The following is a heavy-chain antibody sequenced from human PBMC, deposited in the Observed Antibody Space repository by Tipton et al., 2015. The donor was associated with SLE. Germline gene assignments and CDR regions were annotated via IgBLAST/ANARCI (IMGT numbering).Heavy chain of an antibody. CDR1: GGTLNMQT. CDR3: ARDVHNNYGGRLGHDFDY. Sequence: QVQLVQSGPEVKKPGSSVKVSCKASGGTLNMQTISWIRQAPGQGLEWVGGIIPVFGTPKYAQKLQGRVTITTDETTNTAYMELSSLRSEDTAIYYCARDVHNNYGGRLGHDFDYWGQGTLVTVSS. CDR2: IIPVFGTP. J-gene: IGHJ4*02. D-gene: IGHD4-23*01. V-gene: IGHV1-69*01.